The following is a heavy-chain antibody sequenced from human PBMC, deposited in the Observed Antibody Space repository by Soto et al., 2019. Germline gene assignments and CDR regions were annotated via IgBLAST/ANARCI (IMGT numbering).Heavy chain of an antibody. CDR2: INPSGGST. V-gene: IGHV1-46*01. J-gene: IGHJ4*02. D-gene: IGHD1-20*01. CDR1: GYTFTSYY. CDR3: ARDGGNWNDVLLCYIDY. Sequence: QVQLVQSGAEVKKPGASVKVSCKASGYTFTSYYMHWVRQAPGQGLEWMGIINPSGGSTSYAQKFHGRVTMTRDTSTSTVYMELSSLRSEDTAVYYCARDGGNWNDVLLCYIDYWGQGTLVTVSS.